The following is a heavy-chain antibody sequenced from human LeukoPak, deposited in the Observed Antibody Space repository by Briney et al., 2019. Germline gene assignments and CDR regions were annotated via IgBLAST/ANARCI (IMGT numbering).Heavy chain of an antibody. V-gene: IGHV4-34*01. D-gene: IGHD3-3*01. CDR1: GGSFSGYY. J-gene: IGHJ6*03. Sequence: PSETLSLTCAVYGGSFSGYYWSWIRQSPGKGLEWIGEINHSGSTNYNPSLKSRVTISVDTSKNQFSLKLSSVTAADTAVYYCARGFLEWTALRYYYYYMDVWGKGTTVTVSS. CDR3: ARGFLEWTALRYYYYYMDV. CDR2: INHSGST.